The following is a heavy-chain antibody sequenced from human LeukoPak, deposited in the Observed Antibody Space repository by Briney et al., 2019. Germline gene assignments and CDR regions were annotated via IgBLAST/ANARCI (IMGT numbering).Heavy chain of an antibody. D-gene: IGHD3-16*01. Sequence: SETLSLTCSVSAGFISSNSYYWSWIRQPPGKGLEWIASIYYSGSTYYNPSLRSRVIISVDTARDQFSLKLSSVTAADTAVYYCASGDFDYWGQGTLVTVSS. CDR3: ASGDFDY. J-gene: IGHJ4*02. CDR2: IYYSGST. V-gene: IGHV4-39*07. CDR1: AGFISSNSYY.